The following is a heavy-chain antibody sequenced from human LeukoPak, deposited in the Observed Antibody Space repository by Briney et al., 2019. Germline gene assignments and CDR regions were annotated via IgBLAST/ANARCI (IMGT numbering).Heavy chain of an antibody. CDR1: GGSFSGYY. D-gene: IGHD2-2*01. CDR2: IYYSGST. J-gene: IGHJ4*02. Sequence: PSETLSLTCAVYGGSFSGYYWSWIRQPPGKGLEWIGYIYYSGSTYYNPSLKSRVTISVDTSKNQFSLKLSSVTAADTAVYYCARGYCSSTSCYEVDYWGQGTLVTVSS. V-gene: IGHV4-34*09. CDR3: ARGYCSSTSCYEVDY.